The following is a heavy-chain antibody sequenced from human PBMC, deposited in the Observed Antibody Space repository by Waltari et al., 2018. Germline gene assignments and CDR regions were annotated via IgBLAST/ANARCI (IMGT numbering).Heavy chain of an antibody. D-gene: IGHD3-22*01. Sequence: QVQMQESGPGLVKPSETLSLTCAVSGYSISGYFWGWIRQPPGKGLEWIGSIFHSGKTYYNPSLKSRVTLSVDTSKNQISLKLSSVTAADTAVYYCARSSGYYSFSYWGQGTLVTVSS. CDR1: GYSISGYF. CDR2: IFHSGKT. J-gene: IGHJ4*02. CDR3: ARSSGYYSFSY. V-gene: IGHV4-38-2*01.